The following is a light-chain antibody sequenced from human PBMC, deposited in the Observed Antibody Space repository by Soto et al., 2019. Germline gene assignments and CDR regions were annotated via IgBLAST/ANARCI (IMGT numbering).Light chain of an antibody. V-gene: IGKV1-27*01. CDR3: QKYDIARWT. CDR2: AAS. Sequence: DIQMNLSAASLSASVGDRVTITCRASQSISSYLNWYQQKPGKAPKLLIYAASSLQSGVPSRFSGSGSGTDFTLTISSLQPEDVATYYCQKYDIARWTFGQGTKVDIK. CDR1: QSISSY. J-gene: IGKJ1*01.